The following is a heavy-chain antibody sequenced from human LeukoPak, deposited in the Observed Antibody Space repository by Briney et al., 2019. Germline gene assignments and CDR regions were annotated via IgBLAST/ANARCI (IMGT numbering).Heavy chain of an antibody. CDR1: GFTLSAYE. CDR2: INNDGTTT. Sequence: GGSLRLSCAASGFTLSAYEMNWVRQAPGKGLVWVSRINNDGTTTNYADSVQGRFTISRDNAKNTLYLQMNSLRAEDTAVYYCVRVPGDSWGQGTLVTVSS. CDR3: VRVPGDS. J-gene: IGHJ5*01. V-gene: IGHV3-74*01.